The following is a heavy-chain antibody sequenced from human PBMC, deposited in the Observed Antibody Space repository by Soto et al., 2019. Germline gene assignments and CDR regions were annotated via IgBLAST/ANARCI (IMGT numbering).Heavy chain of an antibody. CDR2: IYYSGST. CDR3: ARDRGANGAYFDY. Sequence: QVQLQESGPGLVKPSETLSLTCTVSGGSINSNYWSWIRQPPGKGLEWIGYIYYSGSTNYNPSLKRRVHIAVDTSKKQFYLKLKSVTAADTAVYYCARDRGANGAYFDYWGQGTLVTVSS. V-gene: IGHV4-59*01. CDR1: GGSINSNY. D-gene: IGHD3-10*01. J-gene: IGHJ4*02.